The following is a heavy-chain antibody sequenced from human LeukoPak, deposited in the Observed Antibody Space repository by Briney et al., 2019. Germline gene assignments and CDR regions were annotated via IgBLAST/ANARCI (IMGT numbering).Heavy chain of an antibody. D-gene: IGHD3-9*01. Sequence: GGSLRLSCAASGFTVSSNYMSWVRQAPGKGLEWVSYSVKGRFTISRDNAKNSLYLQMNSLRAEDTAVYYCARDRHIFSAFDIWGQGTMVTVSS. CDR3: ARDRHIFSAFDI. J-gene: IGHJ3*02. V-gene: IGHV3-69-1*01. CDR1: GFTVSSNY.